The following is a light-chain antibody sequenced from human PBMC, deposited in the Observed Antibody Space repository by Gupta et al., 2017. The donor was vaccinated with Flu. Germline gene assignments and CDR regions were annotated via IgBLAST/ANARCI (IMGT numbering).Light chain of an antibody. J-gene: IGKJ2*03. CDR1: QSITNY. CDR2: AAS. CDR3: QQNDSTLSS. Sequence: DIQMTQSPSSLSASVGDRVTITCRASQSITNYLNWYQQKPGKAPKLLIYAASRLQGGVPSRFSGSGSGTEFTLSISSRQPEDFASYYCQQNDSTLSSFGQGTKLEIK. V-gene: IGKV1-39*01.